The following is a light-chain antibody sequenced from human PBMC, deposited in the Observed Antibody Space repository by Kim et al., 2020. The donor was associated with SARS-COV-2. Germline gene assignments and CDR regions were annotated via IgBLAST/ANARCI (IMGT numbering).Light chain of an antibody. Sequence: DIVMTQSPDSLAVSLGEGATSNCKSSQSVFWSSNSNNRLTWYQQKPGQPPKVLIYWASTRESGVPDRFSASGSGTDFTLTISSLQAEDVAVYYCLQYFKTPFTFGQGTKLEIK. CDR1: QSVFWSSNSNNR. CDR2: WAS. CDR3: LQYFKTPFT. J-gene: IGKJ2*01. V-gene: IGKV4-1*01.